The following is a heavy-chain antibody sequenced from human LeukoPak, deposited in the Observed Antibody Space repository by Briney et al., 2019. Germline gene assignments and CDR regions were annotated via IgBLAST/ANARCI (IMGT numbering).Heavy chain of an antibody. V-gene: IGHV4-30-2*01. Sequence: PSETLSLTCTVSGGSISSGGYFWSWIRQPPGKGLEFLGYIYDSVSTYYSPSLKSRVSISVDRSKNHFSLKLTSVTAADTAVYYCARVDIVVVPAAKPGEYYYYYMDVWGKGTTVTVSS. J-gene: IGHJ6*03. D-gene: IGHD2-2*01. CDR1: GGSISSGGYF. CDR3: ARVDIVVVPAAKPGEYYYYYMDV. CDR2: IYDSVST.